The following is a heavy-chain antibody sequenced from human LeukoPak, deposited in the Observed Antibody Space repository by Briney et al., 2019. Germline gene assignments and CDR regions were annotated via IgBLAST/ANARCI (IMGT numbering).Heavy chain of an antibody. CDR2: VYYSGTT. CDR1: AGSTSSSYIC. D-gene: IGHD6-19*01. Sequence: PPETLSLTWTVAAGSTSSSYICCNWIRHHPGKGLDWSGYVYYSGTTYDSPSLKSRVTISLDTTKSQFSLKLSSVTAADTTVYYCARARGTGWSQKEWGQGTLVTVSS. V-gene: IGHV4-31*02. J-gene: IGHJ4*02. CDR3: ARARGTGWSQKE.